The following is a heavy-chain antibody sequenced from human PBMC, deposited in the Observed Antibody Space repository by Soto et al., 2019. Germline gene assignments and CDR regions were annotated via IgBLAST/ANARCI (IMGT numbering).Heavy chain of an antibody. CDR2: ISGGGGSS. V-gene: IGHV3-23*01. J-gene: IGHJ5*02. CDR1: GFTFSNYA. Sequence: EVQLLESGGGLVQPGGSLRLSCAASGFTFSNYAMSWVRQAPGKGLEWVSGISGGGGSSYYADSVKGRFTISRDNSKNTLYLQMSSLGAEDTAVYYFEHTCGVDCNSVFFSWGQGSLVIVSS. D-gene: IGHD2-21*02. CDR3: EHTCGVDCNSVFFS.